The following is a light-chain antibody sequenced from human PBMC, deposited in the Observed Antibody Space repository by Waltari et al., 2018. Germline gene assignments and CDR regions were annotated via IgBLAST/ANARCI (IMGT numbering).Light chain of an antibody. V-gene: IGLV2-14*01. J-gene: IGLJ2*01. CDR1: SSDVGGYKY. CDR3: SSYISSDTLEL. CDR2: EVS. Sequence: HSALTQPASVSGSPGQSITISCTGTSSDVGGYKYVSWYQQHPGKAPKLMIFEVSYRPSGISNRFSGSKSGNTASLTISGLQAEDEADYYCSSYISSDTLELFGGGTSLTIL.